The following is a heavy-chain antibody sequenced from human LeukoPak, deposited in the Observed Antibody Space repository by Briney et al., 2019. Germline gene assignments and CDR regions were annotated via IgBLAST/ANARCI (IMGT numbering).Heavy chain of an antibody. CDR1: GGSISSGGYY. J-gene: IGHJ3*02. CDR2: IYYSGST. D-gene: IGHD3-10*01. V-gene: IGHV4-31*03. Sequence: ASETLSLTCTVSGGSISSGGYYWSWIRQHPGKGLEWIGYIYYSGSTYYNPSLKSRVTISVDTSKNQFSLKLSSVTAADTAVYYCARGSFRRYYYYGSGDAFDIWGQGTMVTVSS. CDR3: ARGSFRRYYYYGSGDAFDI.